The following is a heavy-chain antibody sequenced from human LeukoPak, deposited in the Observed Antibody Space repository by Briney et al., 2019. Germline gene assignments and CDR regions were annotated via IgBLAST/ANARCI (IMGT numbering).Heavy chain of an antibody. V-gene: IGHV1-24*01. Sequence: ASVKVSCKFSGYTLTELSMHWVRQAPGKGLEWMGGFDPEDGETIYAQKFQGRVTMTEDTSTDTAYMELSSLRSEDTAVYYCATEQGLRVGARINWFDPWGQGTLVTVSS. J-gene: IGHJ5*02. CDR2: FDPEDGET. CDR1: GYTLTELS. D-gene: IGHD1-26*01. CDR3: ATEQGLRVGARINWFDP.